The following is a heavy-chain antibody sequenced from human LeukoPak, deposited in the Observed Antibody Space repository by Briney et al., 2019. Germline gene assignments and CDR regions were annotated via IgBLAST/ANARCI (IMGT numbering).Heavy chain of an antibody. J-gene: IGHJ6*02. CDR1: GYSFTDYH. V-gene: IGHV1-2*02. CDR2: IYPDSDAT. CDR3: VRDRYYASRSFYQMDV. D-gene: IGHD3-10*01. Sequence: GASVRVSFMDSGYSFTDYHLHWVRQAPGKGVEWMGWIYPDSDATDYAQKFQGRVTITRDTSICTAIMELTRLSSDDTAVYYCVRDRYYASRSFYQMDVWGQGTTVTVSS.